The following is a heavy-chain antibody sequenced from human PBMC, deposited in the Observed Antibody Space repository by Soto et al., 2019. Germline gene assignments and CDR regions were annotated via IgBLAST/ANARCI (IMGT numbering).Heavy chain of an antibody. CDR2: ISYDGNNN. V-gene: IGHV3-30*09. Sequence: QVQLVESGGGVVQPGRSLRLSCAASGFTFSDYAMHWVRQAPGKGLEWVAVISYDGNNNYYADSVKGRFAISRDNSKNTRYLQMNGLKIEDTAVYHCARDNYGFDYWGQGILVTVSS. J-gene: IGHJ4*02. CDR3: ARDNYGFDY. D-gene: IGHD4-17*01. CDR1: GFTFSDYA.